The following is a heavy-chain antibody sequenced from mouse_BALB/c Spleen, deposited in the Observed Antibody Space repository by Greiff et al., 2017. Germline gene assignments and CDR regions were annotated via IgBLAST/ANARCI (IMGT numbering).Heavy chain of an antibody. Sequence: EVMLVESGGGLVQPKGSLKLSCAASGFTFNTYAMNWVRQAPGKGLEWVARIRSKSNNYATYYADSVKDRFTISRDDSQSMLYLQMNNLKTEDTAMYYCVRGDYYGSSYLPFAYWGQGTLVTVSA. J-gene: IGHJ3*01. CDR3: VRGDYYGSSYLPFAY. V-gene: IGHV10-1*02. CDR2: IRSKSNNYAT. D-gene: IGHD1-1*01. CDR1: GFTFNTYA.